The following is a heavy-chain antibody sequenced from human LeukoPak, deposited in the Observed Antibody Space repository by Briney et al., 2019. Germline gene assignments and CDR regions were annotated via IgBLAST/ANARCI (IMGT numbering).Heavy chain of an antibody. CDR3: AGGYGNYSPDY. V-gene: IGHV3-48*03. Sequence: GGSLRLSCAASGFTFSTFEMSWVRQAPGKGLEWVSYISSSGDTGIYADSVKGRFTISRDNAKNSLVLQMNSLRVEDTALYFCAGGYGNYSPDYWGQGTRVTVS. J-gene: IGHJ4*02. D-gene: IGHD3-16*01. CDR2: ISSSGDTG. CDR1: GFTFSTFE.